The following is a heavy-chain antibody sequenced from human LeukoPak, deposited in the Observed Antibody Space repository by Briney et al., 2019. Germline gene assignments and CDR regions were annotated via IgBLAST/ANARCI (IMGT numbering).Heavy chain of an antibody. D-gene: IGHD3-22*01. J-gene: IGHJ5*02. CDR2: IYYSGST. V-gene: IGHV4-39*07. Sequence: SETLSLTCTVSGGSISSSSYYWGWIRQPPGKGLEWIGSIYYSGSTYYNPSLKSRVTISVDTSKNQFSLKLSSVTAADTAVYYCARVNSSGYSRCLDPWGRGPVVSVSS. CDR3: ARVNSSGYSRCLDP. CDR1: GGSISSSSYY.